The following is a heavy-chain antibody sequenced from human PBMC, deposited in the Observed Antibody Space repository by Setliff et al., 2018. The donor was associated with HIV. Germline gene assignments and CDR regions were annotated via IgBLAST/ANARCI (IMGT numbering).Heavy chain of an antibody. CDR1: SGSFSGYY. CDR3: ATGLTVAPDY. J-gene: IGHJ4*02. Sequence: SETLSLTCAVYSGSFSGYYWSWLRQPPGRGLEWIGEINQGGTTNYNPSLKSRLTISVDTSKNQFSLRLRSVTAAGTAVYYCATGLTVAPDYWGQGSLVTVSS. CDR2: INQGGTT. V-gene: IGHV4-34*01. D-gene: IGHD6-19*01.